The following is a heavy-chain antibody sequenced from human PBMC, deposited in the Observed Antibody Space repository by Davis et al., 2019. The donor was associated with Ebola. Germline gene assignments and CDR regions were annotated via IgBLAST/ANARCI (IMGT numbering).Heavy chain of an antibody. CDR1: GYTFTSYA. Sequence: ASVKVSCKASGYTFTSYAMHWVRQAPGQRLEWMGWINAGNGNTKYSQKFQGRVTITRDTSASTAYMELSSLRSEDTAVYYCARDLGRGYDILTGAPWGQGTLVTVSS. D-gene: IGHD3-9*01. V-gene: IGHV1-3*01. CDR3: ARDLGRGYDILTGAP. J-gene: IGHJ5*02. CDR2: INAGNGNT.